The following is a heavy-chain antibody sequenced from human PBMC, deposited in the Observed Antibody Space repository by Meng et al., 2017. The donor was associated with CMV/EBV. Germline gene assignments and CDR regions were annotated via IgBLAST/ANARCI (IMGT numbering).Heavy chain of an antibody. Sequence: GGSLRLSCAASGFTSSSYSMNWVRQAPGKGLEWVSSISSSSSYIYYADSVKGRFTISRDNAKNSLYLQKNSLRAEDTAVYYCAREPENPSSGYYYYYGMDVWGQGTTVTVSS. V-gene: IGHV3-21*01. CDR1: GFTSSSYS. CDR2: ISSSSSYI. J-gene: IGHJ6*02. CDR3: AREPENPSSGYYYYYGMDV.